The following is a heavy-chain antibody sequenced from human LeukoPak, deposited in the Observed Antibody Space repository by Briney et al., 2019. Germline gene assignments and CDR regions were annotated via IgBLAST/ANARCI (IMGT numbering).Heavy chain of an antibody. V-gene: IGHV4-61*02. Sequence: PSETLSLTCTVSGGSISSGSYYWSWLRQPAGKGLEWVGRIYSNGSTNYNPSLKSRVTISVNTNKNQFSLKMSSVTAADTAVYYCAGNYYGSGSYYSEDRYWGQGTLVTVSS. CDR3: AGNYYGSGSYYSEDRY. CDR1: GGSISSGSYY. J-gene: IGHJ4*02. CDR2: IYSNGST. D-gene: IGHD3-10*01.